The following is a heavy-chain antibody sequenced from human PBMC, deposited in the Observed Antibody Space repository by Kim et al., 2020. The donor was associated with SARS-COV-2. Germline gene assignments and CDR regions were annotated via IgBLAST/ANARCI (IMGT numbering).Heavy chain of an antibody. Sequence: SETLSLTCAVYGGSFSGYYWSWIRQPPGKGLEWIGEINHSGSTNYNPSLKSRVTISVDTSKNQFSLKLSSVTAADTAVYYCARGAPPYYDFWSGYYGALFFDYWGQGTLVTVSS. CDR1: GGSFSGYY. J-gene: IGHJ4*02. CDR2: INHSGST. D-gene: IGHD3-3*01. V-gene: IGHV4-34*01. CDR3: ARGAPPYYDFWSGYYGALFFDY.